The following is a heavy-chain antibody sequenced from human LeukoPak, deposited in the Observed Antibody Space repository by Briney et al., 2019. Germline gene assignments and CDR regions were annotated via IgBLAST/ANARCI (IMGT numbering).Heavy chain of an antibody. J-gene: IGHJ4*02. CDR1: GGSVSSGSYY. V-gene: IGHV4-61*01. Sequence: SETLSLTCTVSGGSVSSGSYYWSWIRQPPGKGLEWIGYIYYSGSTNYNPSLRSRVTISVDTSKNQLSLKLSSVTAADTAVYYCARSSLLWFGELFSWGQGTLVTVSS. CDR2: IYYSGST. CDR3: ARSSLLWFGELFS. D-gene: IGHD3-10*01.